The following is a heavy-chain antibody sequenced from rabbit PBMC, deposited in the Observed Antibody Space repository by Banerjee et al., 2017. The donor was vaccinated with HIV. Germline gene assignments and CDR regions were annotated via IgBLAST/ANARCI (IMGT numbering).Heavy chain of an antibody. D-gene: IGHD4-1*01. J-gene: IGHJ4*01. Sequence: QEQLEEYGGDLVKPEGSLTVTCTASGFSFSNKYVMCWVRQAPGKGLEWIACINTSSGNIVCATGAKGRFTISKTSWTTVTLQMTTLTAADTATYFCERSGSRSRWGPDFWGPGTLFTVS. CDR2: INTSSGNI. CDR1: GFSFSNKYV. CDR3: ERSGSRSRWGPDF. V-gene: IGHV1S45*01.